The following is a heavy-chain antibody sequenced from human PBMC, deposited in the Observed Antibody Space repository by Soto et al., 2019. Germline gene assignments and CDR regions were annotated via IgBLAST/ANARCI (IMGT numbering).Heavy chain of an antibody. J-gene: IGHJ6*03. CDR3: ATDSYYDGLTCYPRPYYYYYMDV. CDR2: IIPIFGTA. D-gene: IGHD3-9*01. CDR1: GGTFSSYA. Sequence: SVKVSCKASGGTFSSYAISWVRQAPGQGLEWMGGIIPIFGTANYAQKFQGRVTITADESTSTAYMELSSLRSEDTAVDYCATDSYYDGLTCYPRPYYYYYMDVWGKGTTVTVSS. V-gene: IGHV1-69*13.